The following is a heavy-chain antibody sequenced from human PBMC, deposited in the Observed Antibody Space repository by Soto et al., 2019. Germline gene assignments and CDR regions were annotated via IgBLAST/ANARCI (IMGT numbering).Heavy chain of an antibody. CDR1: XFPFSINY. D-gene: IGHD5-12*01. Sequence: LXLSCAASXFPFSINYISCIRHAPGKGLEWVSVIYSGGSTYYADYVKGRFTISRDNSKNTLYLKMNSLRAEDTAVYYCAVGTTDIVATIQSLDHWAQGTLVTVSS. CDR2: IYSGGST. J-gene: IGHJ4*02. V-gene: IGHV3-53*01. CDR3: AVGTTDIVATIQSLDH.